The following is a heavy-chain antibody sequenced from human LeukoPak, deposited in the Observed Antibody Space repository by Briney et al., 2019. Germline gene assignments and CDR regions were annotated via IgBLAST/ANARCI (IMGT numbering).Heavy chain of an antibody. J-gene: IGHJ6*04. V-gene: IGHV4-59*01. CDR2: IYYSGST. CDR1: GGSISSYY. Sequence: SETLSLTCTVSGGSISSYYWSWIRQRPGKGLEWIGYIYYSGSTNYNPSLKSRVTISVDTSKNQFSLKLSSVTAADTAVYYCARDPPWSGYYYGMDVWGKGTTVTVSS. CDR3: ARDPPWSGYYYGMDV. D-gene: IGHD2-15*01.